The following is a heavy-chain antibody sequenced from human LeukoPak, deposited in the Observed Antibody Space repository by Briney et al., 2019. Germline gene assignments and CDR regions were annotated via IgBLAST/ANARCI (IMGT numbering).Heavy chain of an antibody. V-gene: IGHV4-39*01. CDR1: GGSISSSSYY. Sequence: PSETLSLTCTVSGGSISSSSYYWGWIRQPPGKGLEWIGSIYYSGSTYYNPSLKSRVTISVDTSKNQFSLKLSSVTAADTAVYYCARHPGGSYYYGMDVWGQGTTVTVSS. D-gene: IGHD3-16*01. J-gene: IGHJ6*02. CDR2: IYYSGST. CDR3: ARHPGGSYYYGMDV.